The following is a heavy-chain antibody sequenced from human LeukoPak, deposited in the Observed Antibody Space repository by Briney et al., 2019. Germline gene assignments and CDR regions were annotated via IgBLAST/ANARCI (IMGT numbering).Heavy chain of an antibody. CDR2: IHPSEML. CDR3: SRGLDSRKLGY. D-gene: IGHD3-22*01. CDR1: GASFNSDDQY. J-gene: IGHJ4*02. Sequence: SQTLSLTCTVSGASFNSDDQYWNWIRQSPGKGREWIRSIHPSEMLYNNPSLESRVTMSRDTSKNQFSLNLNSVTAADTAVYFCSRGLDSRKLGYWGQGILVTVSS. V-gene: IGHV4-31*03.